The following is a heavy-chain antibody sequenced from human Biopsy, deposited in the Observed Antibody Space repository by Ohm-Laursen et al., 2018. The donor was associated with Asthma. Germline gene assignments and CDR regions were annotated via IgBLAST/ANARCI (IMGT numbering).Heavy chain of an antibody. CDR2: IYSGGTS. CDR3: ARGDSSNWSHYYFDY. CDR1: GFAVSRDY. J-gene: IGHJ4*02. Sequence: SLRLSCSASGFAVSRDYMFWVRQAPGKGLEWVSVIYSGGTSHTADSVRGRFTISRDYSKNTLYLQMHSLRAEDTAVYYCARGDSSNWSHYYFDYRGPGTLVTVSS. D-gene: IGHD3-22*01. V-gene: IGHV3-53*01.